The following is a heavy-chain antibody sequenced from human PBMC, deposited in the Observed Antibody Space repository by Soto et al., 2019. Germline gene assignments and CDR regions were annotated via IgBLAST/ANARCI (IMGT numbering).Heavy chain of an antibody. J-gene: IGHJ5*02. CDR1: GGSVSSDTSSY. CDR3: ATYSTSSGWLDP. CDR2: IHHSGNT. Sequence: QLQLQESGPGLVKPSETLSLTCTVSGGSVSSDTSSYWGWIRQPPGKGLEWIGIIHHSGNTYYNSSLKSRLTISVDTSKNQFSLNLGSVTAADTAIYYCATYSTSSGWLDPWGQGTLVTVSS. V-gene: IGHV4-39*01. D-gene: IGHD6-6*01.